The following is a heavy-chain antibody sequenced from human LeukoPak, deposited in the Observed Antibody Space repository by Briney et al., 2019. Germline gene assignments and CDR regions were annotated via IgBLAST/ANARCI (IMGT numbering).Heavy chain of an antibody. CDR3: ASSALLFASFDY. D-gene: IGHD2-21*02. CDR2: IYYSGST. J-gene: IGHJ4*02. V-gene: IGHV4-59*08. Sequence: PSETLSLTCTVSGGSIGSYYWSWIRQPPGKGLEWIGYIYYSGSTNYNPSLKSRVTISVDTSKNQFSLKLSSVTAADTAVYYCASSALLFASFDYWGQGTLVTVSS. CDR1: GGSIGSYY.